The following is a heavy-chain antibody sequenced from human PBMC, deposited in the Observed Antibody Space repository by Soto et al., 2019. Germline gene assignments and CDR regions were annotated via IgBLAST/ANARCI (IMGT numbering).Heavy chain of an antibody. V-gene: IGHV3-23*01. CDR2: ISGSGGST. CDR1: GFTFSSYA. CDR3: AKGGLVLWFGEATDAFDI. Sequence: HPGGSLRLSCAASGFTFSSYAMSWVRQALGKGLEWVSAISGSGGSTYYADSVKGRFTISRDNSKNTLYLQMNSLRAEDTAVYYCAKGGLVLWFGEATDAFDIWGQGTMVTVSS. J-gene: IGHJ3*02. D-gene: IGHD3-10*01.